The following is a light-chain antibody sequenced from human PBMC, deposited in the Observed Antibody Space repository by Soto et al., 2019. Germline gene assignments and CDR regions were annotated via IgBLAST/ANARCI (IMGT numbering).Light chain of an antibody. CDR1: SSDIGDYNY. Sequence: QSVLTQPPSASGSPGHSVTISCTGTSSDIGDYNYVSWYQQHPGKAPKLMIYEVSKRPSGVPARFSGSKSGSTASLTVSGLKAEDEADYYCSSYAGSNSPFVFGSGTKVTAL. CDR2: EVS. CDR3: SSYAGSNSPFV. V-gene: IGLV2-8*01. J-gene: IGLJ1*01.